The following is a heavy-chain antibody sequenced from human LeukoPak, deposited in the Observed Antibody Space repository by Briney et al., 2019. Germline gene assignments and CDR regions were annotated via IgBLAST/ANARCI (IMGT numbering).Heavy chain of an antibody. V-gene: IGHV4-30-2*01. J-gene: IGHJ4*02. D-gene: IGHD3-10*01. Sequence: LRLSCAASGFTFSSYSMNWVRQAPGKDLEWIGYISHSGSTSYNPSLKSRVTISVDRSKNQFSLKLNSVTAADTAVYYCARGPYYYGSGSYSYYFDYWGQGTLVTVSS. CDR3: ARGPYYYGSGSYSYYFDY. CDR2: ISHSGST. CDR1: GFTFSSYS.